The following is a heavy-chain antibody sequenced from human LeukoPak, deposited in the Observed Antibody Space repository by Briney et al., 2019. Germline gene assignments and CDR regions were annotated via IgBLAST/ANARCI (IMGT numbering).Heavy chain of an antibody. CDR3: ARDRRELGEDY. J-gene: IGHJ4*02. CDR1: GFTFSSYS. Sequence: GGSLRLSCAASGFTFSSYSMNWVRQAPGKGLGWVSSISSSSSYIYYADSVKGRFTISRDNAKNSLYLQMNSLRAEDTAVYYCARDRRELGEDYWGQGTLVTVSS. D-gene: IGHD1-26*01. V-gene: IGHV3-21*01. CDR2: ISSSSSYI.